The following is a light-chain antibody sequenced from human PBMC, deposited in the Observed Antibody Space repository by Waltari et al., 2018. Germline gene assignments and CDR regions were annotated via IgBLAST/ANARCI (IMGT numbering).Light chain of an antibody. CDR1: PGPSSHTYY. CDR3: AVSMRSGIWV. CDR2: DTY. Sequence: QPVVTQEPSLSVYPGGTVTITCGLRPGPSSHTYYPYWFQQAPGHAPRTLIFDTYTRSSGVPDRFSGSILDNKAALTITGAQVDDESDYYCAVSMRSGIWVFGGGTKLTVL. V-gene: IGLV8-61*01. J-gene: IGLJ3*02.